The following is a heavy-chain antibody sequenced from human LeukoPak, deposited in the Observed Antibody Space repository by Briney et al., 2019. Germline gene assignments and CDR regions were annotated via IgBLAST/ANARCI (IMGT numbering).Heavy chain of an antibody. CDR3: AELGITMIGGV. V-gene: IGHV3-48*04. CDR2: ISSSGSTI. Sequence: PGGSLRLSCEASGFSFSSYGLHWVRQAPGKGPEWVSYISSSGSTIYYADSVKGRFTISRDNAKNSLYLQMNSLRAEDTAVYYCAELGITMIGGVWGKGTTVTISS. CDR1: GFSFSSYG. J-gene: IGHJ6*04. D-gene: IGHD3-10*02.